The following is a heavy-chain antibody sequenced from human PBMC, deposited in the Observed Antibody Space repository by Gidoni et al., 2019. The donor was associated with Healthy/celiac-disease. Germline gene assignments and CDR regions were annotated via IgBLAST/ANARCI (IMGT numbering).Heavy chain of an antibody. Sequence: QLQLQESGPGLVKPSETLSLTCTVSGGSISSSSYYWGWIRQPPGKGLEWIGSIYYSGSTYYNPSLKSRVTISVDTSKNQFSLKLSSVTAADTAVYYCAGAYEYSSSSGSFDYWGQGTLVTVSS. V-gene: IGHV4-39*01. CDR2: IYYSGST. D-gene: IGHD6-6*01. J-gene: IGHJ4*02. CDR1: GGSISSSSYY. CDR3: AGAYEYSSSSGSFDY.